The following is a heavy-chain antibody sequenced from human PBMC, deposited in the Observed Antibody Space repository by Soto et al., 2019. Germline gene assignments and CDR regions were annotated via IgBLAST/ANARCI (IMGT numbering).Heavy chain of an antibody. CDR3: ARELIAAAGADYYYGMDV. Sequence: PGGSLRLSCAASGFTFSSYAMHWVRQAPGKGLEWVAVISYDGSNKYYADSVKGRFTISRDNSKNTLYLQMNSLRAEDTAVYYCARELIAAAGADYYYGMDVWGQGTTVTVSS. CDR1: GFTFSSYA. CDR2: ISYDGSNK. D-gene: IGHD6-13*01. J-gene: IGHJ6*02. V-gene: IGHV3-30-3*01.